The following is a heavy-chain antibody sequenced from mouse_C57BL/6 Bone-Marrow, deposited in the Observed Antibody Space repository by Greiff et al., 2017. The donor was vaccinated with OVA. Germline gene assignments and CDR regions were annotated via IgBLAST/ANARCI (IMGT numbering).Heavy chain of an antibody. D-gene: IGHD3-2*02. CDR3: ARSGQLRLPAWFAY. CDR1: GYTFTSYG. Sequence: VKLQESGAELARPGASVKLSCKASGYTFTSYGISWVKQRTGQGLEWIGEIYPRSGNTYYNEKFKGKATLTADKSSSTAYMELRSLTSEDSAVYFCARSGQLRLPAWFAYWGQGTLVTVSA. V-gene: IGHV1-81*01. CDR2: IYPRSGNT. J-gene: IGHJ3*01.